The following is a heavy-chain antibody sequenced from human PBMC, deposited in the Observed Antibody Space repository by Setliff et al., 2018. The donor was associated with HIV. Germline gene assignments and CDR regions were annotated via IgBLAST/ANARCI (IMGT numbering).Heavy chain of an antibody. D-gene: IGHD3-10*01. CDR1: GYTFTSYG. CDR2: ISTYNGNT. V-gene: IGHV1-18*01. J-gene: IGHJ6*03. Sequence: GASVKVSCKASGYTFTSYGISWVRQAPGQGLEWVGWISTYNGNTNYAQKLQGRVTMPRDTSTSTVYMELSSLRSEDTAVYYCASAPGYYSFYMDVWGKGTTVTVSS. CDR3: ASAPGYYSFYMDV.